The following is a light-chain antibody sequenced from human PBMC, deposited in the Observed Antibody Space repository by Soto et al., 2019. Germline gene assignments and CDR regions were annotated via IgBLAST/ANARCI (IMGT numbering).Light chain of an antibody. J-gene: IGLJ2*01. Sequence: QAVVTQEPSLTVSPGGTVTLTCGSSTGAVTSGLYPYWFQQKPGQAPRTLIYDTTNKHSWTPARFSGSLLGGKAALTLSGAQPEDEADYYCLLVYPGVVVFGGGTKVTVL. CDR1: TGAVTSGLY. V-gene: IGLV7-46*01. CDR3: LLVYPGVVV. CDR2: DTT.